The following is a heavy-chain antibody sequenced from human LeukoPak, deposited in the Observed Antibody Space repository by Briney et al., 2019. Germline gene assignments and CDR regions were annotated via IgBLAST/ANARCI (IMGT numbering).Heavy chain of an antibody. CDR2: IWYDGSNK. CDR3: ARDHPYCSSTSRYAEAFDI. D-gene: IGHD2-2*01. J-gene: IGHJ3*02. CDR1: GFTFGSYG. V-gene: IGHV3-33*01. Sequence: GRSLRLSCAASGFTFGSYGMHWVRQAPGKGLEWVAVIWYDGSNKYYADSVKGRFTISRDNSKNTLYLQMNSLRAEDTAVYYCARDHPYCSSTSRYAEAFDIWGQGTMVTVSS.